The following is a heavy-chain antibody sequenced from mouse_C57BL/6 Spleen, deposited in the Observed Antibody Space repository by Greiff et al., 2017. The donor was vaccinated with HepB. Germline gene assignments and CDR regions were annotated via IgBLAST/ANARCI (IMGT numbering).Heavy chain of an antibody. Sequence: QVQLQQSGAELARPGASVKLSCKASGYTFTSYGISWVKQRPGQGLEWIGEIYPRSGNTYYNEKFKGKATLTADKSSSTAYMELRSLTSEDSAVYSCARRESNYIMDYWGQGTSVTVSS. J-gene: IGHJ4*01. CDR1: GYTFTSYG. CDR2: IYPRSGNT. D-gene: IGHD2-5*01. V-gene: IGHV1-81*01. CDR3: ARRESNYIMDY.